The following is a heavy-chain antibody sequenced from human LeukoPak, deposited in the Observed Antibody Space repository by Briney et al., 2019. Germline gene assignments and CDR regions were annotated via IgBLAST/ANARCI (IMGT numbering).Heavy chain of an antibody. Sequence: GSSVKVSCKASGGTFSSYAISWVRQAPGQGLEWMGGIIPIFGTANYAQKFQGRVTITADKSTSTAYMELSSLRSEDTAVYYCARVHSSGYYLYRYFDLWGRGTLVTVSS. CDR1: GGTFSSYA. CDR2: IIPIFGTA. CDR3: ARVHSSGYYLYRYFDL. D-gene: IGHD3-22*01. V-gene: IGHV1-69*06. J-gene: IGHJ2*01.